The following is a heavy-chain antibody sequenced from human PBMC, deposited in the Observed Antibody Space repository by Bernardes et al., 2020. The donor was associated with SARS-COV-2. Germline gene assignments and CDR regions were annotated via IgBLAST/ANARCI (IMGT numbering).Heavy chain of an antibody. Sequence: GGSLRLSCAASGFTFSSYAMSWVRQAPGKGLEWVSTISGSGNTYYADSVKGRFTISRDIPRNTLYLQMNSLRGDDTAVYHCAKCPVKDQPLRKSSHYMDVWGKGTTVTVSS. CDR3: AKCPVKDQPLRKSSHYMDV. CDR1: GFTFSSYA. CDR2: ISGSGNT. V-gene: IGHV3-23*01. D-gene: IGHD2-2*01. J-gene: IGHJ6*03.